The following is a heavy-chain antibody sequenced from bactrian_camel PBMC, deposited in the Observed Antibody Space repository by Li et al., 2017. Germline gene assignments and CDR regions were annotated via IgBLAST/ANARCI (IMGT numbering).Heavy chain of an antibody. CDR1: EYTYRENC. CDR2: IDVGDNT. D-gene: IGHD5*01. Sequence: VQLVESGGGLVQPGGSLKLSCTVSEYTYRENCMGWLRQTPGKEREGVATIDVGDNTHYADSVKGRFTISRDIAKNVMYLQMNSLKTEDTAMFFCARTRYTYTGGNDYWGQGTQVTVS. CDR3: ARTRYTYTGGNDY. V-gene: IGHV3S53*01. J-gene: IGHJ4*01.